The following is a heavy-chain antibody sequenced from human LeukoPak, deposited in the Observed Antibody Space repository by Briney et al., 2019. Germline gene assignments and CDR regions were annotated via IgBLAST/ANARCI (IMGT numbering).Heavy chain of an antibody. Sequence: ASVKVSCKASGGTFSSYAISWVRQAPGQGLEWMGGIIPIFGTANYAQKFQGRVTITTDESTSTAYMELSSLRSDDTAVYYCARDEGAIRFNYWGQGTLVTVSS. CDR3: ARDEGAIRFNY. J-gene: IGHJ4*02. D-gene: IGHD2-21*01. CDR1: GGTFSSYA. CDR2: IIPIFGTA. V-gene: IGHV1-69*05.